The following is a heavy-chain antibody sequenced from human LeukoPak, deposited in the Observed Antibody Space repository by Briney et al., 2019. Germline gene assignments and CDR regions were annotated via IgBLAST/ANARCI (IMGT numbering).Heavy chain of an antibody. J-gene: IGHJ4*02. CDR1: GYTFTGYY. D-gene: IGHD1-14*01. V-gene: IGHV1-2*02. Sequence: GASVTVSCKASGYTFTGYYMHWVRQAPGQGLEWMAWINPNSGGTNYAQKFQGRVTMTRDTSISTAYMELSRLRSDDTAVYYCARDQGVAGEPFDYWGQGTLVTVSS. CDR3: ARDQGVAGEPFDY. CDR2: INPNSGGT.